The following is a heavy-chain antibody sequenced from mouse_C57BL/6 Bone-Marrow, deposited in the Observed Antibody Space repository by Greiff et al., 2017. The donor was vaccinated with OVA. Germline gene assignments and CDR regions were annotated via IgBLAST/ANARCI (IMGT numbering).Heavy chain of an antibody. V-gene: IGHV5-16*01. CDR2: INYDGSST. Sequence: EVMLVESEGGLVQPGSSMKLSCTASGFTFSDYYMAWVRQVPEKGLEWVANINYDGSSTYYLDSLKSRFIISRDNAKNILYLQMSSLKSEDTATYYCAREDGGYAMDYWGQGTSVTVSS. CDR3: AREDGGYAMDY. CDR1: GFTFSDYY. J-gene: IGHJ4*01.